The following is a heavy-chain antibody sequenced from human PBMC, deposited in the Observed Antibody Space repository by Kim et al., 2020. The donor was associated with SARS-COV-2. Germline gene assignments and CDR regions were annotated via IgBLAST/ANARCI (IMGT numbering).Heavy chain of an antibody. V-gene: IGHV3-30*02. D-gene: IGHD3-22*01. Sequence: AESLNVQFTIPRSNAKTTLYLQMNGLRTEDTAVYYCAKGYYDSWGGFDYWGQGPLVTVSS. J-gene: IGHJ4*02. CDR3: AKGYYDSWGGFDY.